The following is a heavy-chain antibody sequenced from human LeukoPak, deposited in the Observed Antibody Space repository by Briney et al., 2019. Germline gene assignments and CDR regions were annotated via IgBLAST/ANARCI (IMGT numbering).Heavy chain of an antibody. CDR1: GFTFSDHY. D-gene: IGHD4-17*01. Sequence: GGSLRLSCAASGFTFSDHYMDWVRQAPGKGLEWVGRTRNKANSYTTEYAASVKGRFTISRDDSKNSLYLQMNSLKTEDTAVYYCARGGGCGDYDYWGQGTLVTVSS. V-gene: IGHV3-72*01. J-gene: IGHJ4*02. CDR2: TRNKANSYTT. CDR3: ARGGGCGDYDY.